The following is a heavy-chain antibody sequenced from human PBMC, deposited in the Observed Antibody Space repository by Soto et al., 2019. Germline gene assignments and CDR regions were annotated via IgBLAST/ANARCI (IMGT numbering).Heavy chain of an antibody. Sequence: SETLSLTCTVSGGSISSGGYSWTWIRQSPGKGLEWIGYTYQSGSAYYNPSLKSRVTISVDRSKNQFSLNLTSVTAADTAVYYCARDYYGMDVWGQGTTVTV. J-gene: IGHJ6*02. CDR3: ARDYYGMDV. CDR1: GGSISSGGYS. V-gene: IGHV4-30-2*06. CDR2: TYQSGSA.